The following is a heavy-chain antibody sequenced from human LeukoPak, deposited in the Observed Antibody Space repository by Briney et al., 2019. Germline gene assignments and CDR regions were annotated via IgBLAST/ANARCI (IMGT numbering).Heavy chain of an antibody. V-gene: IGHV4-34*01. CDR1: GGSFSGYY. CDR2: INHSGST. D-gene: IGHD6-19*01. CDR3: ASWYSSGWYLIGAFDI. J-gene: IGHJ3*02. Sequence: SETLSLTCAVYGGSFSGYYWSWIRQPPGKGLEWIGEINHSGSTNYNPSLKSRVTISVDTSKNQFSLKLRSVTAEDTAVYYCASWYSSGWYLIGAFDIWGQGTMVTVSS.